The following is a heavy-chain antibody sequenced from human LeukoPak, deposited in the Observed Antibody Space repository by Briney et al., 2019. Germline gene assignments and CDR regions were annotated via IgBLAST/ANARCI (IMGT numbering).Heavy chain of an antibody. CDR1: GGSFSGCY. J-gene: IGHJ4*02. CDR3: ARGSGYYMYY. Sequence: SETLSLTCAVYGGSFSGCYWSWIRQPPGKGLEWIGEINHSGSTNYNPSLKSRVTISVDTSKNQFSLKLSSVTAADTAVYYCARGSGYYMYYWGQGTLVTVSS. CDR2: INHSGST. V-gene: IGHV4-34*01. D-gene: IGHD3-3*01.